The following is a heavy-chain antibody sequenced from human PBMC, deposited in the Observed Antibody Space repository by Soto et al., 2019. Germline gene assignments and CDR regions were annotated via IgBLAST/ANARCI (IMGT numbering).Heavy chain of an antibody. Sequence: QVQLQESGPGLVKPSQTLSLTCTVSGGSISSGGYYWSWIRQHPGKGLEWIGYIYYSGSTYYNPSLKSRVTISVDTSKNQFSLKLSSVTAADTAVYYCARSPPITMIVVVPPFDYWGQGTLVTVSS. CDR2: IYYSGST. CDR1: GGSISSGGYY. V-gene: IGHV4-31*03. D-gene: IGHD3-22*01. J-gene: IGHJ4*02. CDR3: ARSPPITMIVVVPPFDY.